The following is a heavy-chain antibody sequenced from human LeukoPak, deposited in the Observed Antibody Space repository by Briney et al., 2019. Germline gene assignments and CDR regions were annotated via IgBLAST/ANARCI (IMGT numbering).Heavy chain of an antibody. CDR1: GFTFSSYE. V-gene: IGHV3-48*03. D-gene: IGHD5-24*01. CDR3: AREIKAVVATIISDY. Sequence: GGSLRLSCAASGFTFSSYEMNWVRQAPGKGLEWVSYISSGGSTIYYADSVKGRFTISRDNAKNSLYLQMNSLRAGDTSVYYCAREIKAVVATIISDYWGQGTLVTVSS. CDR2: ISSGGSTI. J-gene: IGHJ4*02.